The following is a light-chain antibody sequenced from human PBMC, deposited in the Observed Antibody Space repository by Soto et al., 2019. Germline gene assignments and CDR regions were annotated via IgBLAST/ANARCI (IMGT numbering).Light chain of an antibody. Sequence: QSALTQPASVSGSPGQSITISCTGTRSDVGGYNYVPWYQQHPGKAPKLMIFEVNNRPSGVSNRFSGSKSGNTASLTISGLQAEDEADYFCSSFTSTNTWVFGGGTKLTVL. V-gene: IGLV2-14*01. CDR1: RSDVGGYNY. CDR2: EVN. J-gene: IGLJ3*02. CDR3: SSFTSTNTWV.